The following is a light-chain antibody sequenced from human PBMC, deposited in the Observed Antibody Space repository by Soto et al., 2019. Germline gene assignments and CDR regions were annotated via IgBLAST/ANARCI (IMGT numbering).Light chain of an antibody. V-gene: IGKV2-30*01. J-gene: IGKJ5*01. Sequence: DVVMTQSPLSLPVTLGQPASISCRSSQSLVYSDGNTYLNWFHQRPGQSPRRLIYEVSNRDSGVPDRFSGSGSGTDFTLNINRVEAEDVGVYYCMQGAHWPITFGQGTRLEIK. CDR3: MQGAHWPIT. CDR2: EVS. CDR1: QSLVYSDGNTY.